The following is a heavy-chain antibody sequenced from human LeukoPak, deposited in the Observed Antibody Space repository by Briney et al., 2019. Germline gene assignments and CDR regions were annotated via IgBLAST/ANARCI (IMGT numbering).Heavy chain of an antibody. J-gene: IGHJ4*02. CDR1: GYTFTSYG. Sequence: EASVKVSCKASGYTFTSYGISRVRQAPGQGLEWMGWISAYNGNTNYAQKLQGRVTMTTDTSTSTAYMELRSLRSDDTAVYYCAITRGIWGYYYDSSGYYYLDYWGQGTLVTVSS. CDR3: AITRGIWGYYYDSSGYYYLDY. V-gene: IGHV1-18*01. CDR2: ISAYNGNT. D-gene: IGHD3-22*01.